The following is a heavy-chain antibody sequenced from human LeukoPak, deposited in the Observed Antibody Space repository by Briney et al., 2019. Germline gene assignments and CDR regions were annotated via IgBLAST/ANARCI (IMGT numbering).Heavy chain of an antibody. CDR1: GYTFTSYG. J-gene: IGHJ4*02. Sequence: ASVKVSCKASGYTFTSYGISWVRQAPGQGLEWMGWISAYNGNTNYAQKLQGRVTMTTDTSTSTAYMELRSLRSDDTAVYYCARSVYSSGPYYFDYWGQGTLVTVSS. CDR3: ARSVYSSGPYYFDY. V-gene: IGHV1-18*01. D-gene: IGHD6-19*01. CDR2: ISAYNGNT.